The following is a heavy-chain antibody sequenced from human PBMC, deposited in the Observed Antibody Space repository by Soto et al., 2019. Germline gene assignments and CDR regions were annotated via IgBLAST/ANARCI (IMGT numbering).Heavy chain of an antibody. J-gene: IGHJ4*02. V-gene: IGHV3-23*01. CDR2: ISGGGFDT. Sequence: PGGSLRLSGETSGFTFGNYAMSWVRQAPGKGLEWVSTISGGGFDTHYADSVKGRFTISRDNVKDTLYIQMNSLRVEDTAVYYCAKDPSTGSADYWGQGTLVTVSS. D-gene: IGHD3-9*01. CDR3: AKDPSTGSADY. CDR1: GFTFGNYA.